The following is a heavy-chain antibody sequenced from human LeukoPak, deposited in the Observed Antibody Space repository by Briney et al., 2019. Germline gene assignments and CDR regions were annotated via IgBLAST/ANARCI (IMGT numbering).Heavy chain of an antibody. Sequence: SQTLSLTCAISGDSVSGNSTAYNWIRQSPSRGLEWLGRTYYRSKWYNDYAVSVKSRIIINPDTSKNQLSLQLKSVTPEDAAVYYCARGGQGDGYSADEAFDFWGQGTMVTVSS. V-gene: IGHV6-1*01. CDR2: TYYRSKWYN. CDR1: GDSVSGNSTA. CDR3: ARGGQGDGYSADEAFDF. J-gene: IGHJ3*01. D-gene: IGHD5-24*01.